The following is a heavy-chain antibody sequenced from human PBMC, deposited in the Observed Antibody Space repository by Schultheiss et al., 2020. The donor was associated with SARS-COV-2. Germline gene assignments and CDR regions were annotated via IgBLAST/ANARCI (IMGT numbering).Heavy chain of an antibody. D-gene: IGHD3-3*01. CDR2: IYTSGST. CDR1: GGSLSSDY. CDR3: ARSAGADPYDFWSGWPTYGMDV. Sequence: GSLRLSCSVSGGSLSSDYWSWIRQPAGKGLEWIGRIYTSGSTNYNPSLKSRVTISVDTSKNQFSLKLSSVTAADTAVYYCARSAGADPYDFWSGWPTYGMDVWGQGTTVTVAS. V-gene: IGHV4-4*07. J-gene: IGHJ6*02.